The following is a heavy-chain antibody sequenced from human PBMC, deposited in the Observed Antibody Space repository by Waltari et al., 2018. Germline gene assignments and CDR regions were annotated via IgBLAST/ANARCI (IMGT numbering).Heavy chain of an antibody. CDR3: AKDRDDSSGYYDY. J-gene: IGHJ4*02. D-gene: IGHD3-22*01. CDR1: GFTFSSYA. Sequence: EVQLLESGGGLVQPGGSLRLSCAASGFTFSSYAMSGVRQAPGKGLEWVSAISGSGGSTYYADSVKGRFTISRDNSKNTLYLQMNSLRAEDTAVYYCAKDRDDSSGYYDYWGQGTLVTVSS. CDR2: ISGSGGST. V-gene: IGHV3-23*01.